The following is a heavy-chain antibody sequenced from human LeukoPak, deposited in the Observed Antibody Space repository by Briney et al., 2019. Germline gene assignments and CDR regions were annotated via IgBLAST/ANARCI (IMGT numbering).Heavy chain of an antibody. CDR2: IYYSGNT. J-gene: IGHJ3*02. CDR1: GGSISNYY. D-gene: IGHD5-24*01. V-gene: IGHV4-59*01. Sequence: TSETLSLTCTVSGGSISNYYWSWIRRPPGKGLEWIGYIYYSGNTNYNPSLKSRVTISVDTSKNQFSLKLSSVTAADTAVYYCARGLLDGYTHPAAFDIWGQGTMVTVSS. CDR3: ARGLLDGYTHPAAFDI.